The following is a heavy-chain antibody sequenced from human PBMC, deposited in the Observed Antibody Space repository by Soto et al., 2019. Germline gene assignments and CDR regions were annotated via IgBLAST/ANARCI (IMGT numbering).Heavy chain of an antibody. J-gene: IGHJ6*04. D-gene: IGHD4-17*01. CDR1: GFTFIYYY. Sequence: LRLSCAASGFTFIYYYMSWIRQAPGKGLEWVSYISSSGKTIKYADSVKGRFTISRDNAKNSLFLQMNSLRAEDTAVYYCARDTYGDYVYGYYGMDVWGKGTRVTVSS. CDR3: ARDTYGDYVYGYYGMDV. V-gene: IGHV3-11*01. CDR2: ISSSGKTI.